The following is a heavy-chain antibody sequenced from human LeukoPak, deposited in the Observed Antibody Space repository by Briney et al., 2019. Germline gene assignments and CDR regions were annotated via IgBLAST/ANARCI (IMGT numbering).Heavy chain of an antibody. J-gene: IGHJ4*02. CDR1: GFTFSSYW. CDR2: IKQDGGEE. V-gene: IGHV3-7*01. CDR3: ARDKSADYGDSYFDS. Sequence: SGGSLRLSCAASGFTFSSYWMSWVRQAPGKGLEWVANIKQDGGEEHYVDSVKGRFTISRDNAKNSLYLQMNSLRAEDTAVYYCARDKSADYGDSYFDSWGQGILVTVSS. D-gene: IGHD4-17*01.